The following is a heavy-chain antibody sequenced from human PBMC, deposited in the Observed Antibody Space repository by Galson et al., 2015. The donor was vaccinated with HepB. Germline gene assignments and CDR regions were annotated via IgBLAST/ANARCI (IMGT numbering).Heavy chain of an antibody. V-gene: IGHV3-48*01. Sequence: SLRLSCAASGFTFSTYNINWVRQAPGKGLEWVSYISSTSSTTYYADSVKGRFTISRDNAKNSLYLQMNSLRAEDTAVYYCARDSVGFAIFDYWGQGTLVTVSS. CDR2: ISSTSSTT. CDR3: ARDSVGFAIFDY. J-gene: IGHJ4*02. CDR1: GFTFSTYN. D-gene: IGHD5-24*01.